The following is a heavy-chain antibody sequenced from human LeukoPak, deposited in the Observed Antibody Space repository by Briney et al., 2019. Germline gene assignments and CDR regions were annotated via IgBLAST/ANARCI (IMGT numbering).Heavy chain of an antibody. J-gene: IGHJ4*02. CDR3: ARHEQQLVLIDY. D-gene: IGHD6-13*01. CDR2: IDPSDSYT. CDR1: GYSFTSYW. V-gene: IGHV5-10-1*01. Sequence: ESLKISCKGSGYSFTSYWISWVRQMPGKGLEWMGRIDPSDSYTNYSPSFQGHVTISADKSISTAYLQWSSLRASDTAMYYCARHEQQLVLIDYWGQGTLVTVSS.